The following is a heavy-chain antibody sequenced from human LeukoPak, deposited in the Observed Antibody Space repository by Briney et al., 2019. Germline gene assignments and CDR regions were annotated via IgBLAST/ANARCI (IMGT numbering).Heavy chain of an antibody. V-gene: IGHV3-43*01. CDR3: AKDIIYDSSGYPDY. D-gene: IGHD3-22*01. CDR2: ISWDGGST. J-gene: IGHJ4*02. Sequence: GGSLRLSCAASGFTFDDYTMHWVRHAPGKGLEWVSLISWDGGSTYYADSVKGRFTISRDNSKNSLYLQMNSLRTEDTALYYCAKDIIYDSSGYPDYWGQGPLVTVSS. CDR1: GFTFDDYT.